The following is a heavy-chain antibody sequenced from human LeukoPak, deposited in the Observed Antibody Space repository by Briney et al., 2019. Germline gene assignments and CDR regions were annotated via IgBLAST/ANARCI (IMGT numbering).Heavy chain of an antibody. CDR1: GGSLSSYY. CDR3: AREGTGTGKSYFCGMDG. D-gene: IGHD1-1*01. Sequence: SQTLSLTCTVSGGSLSSYYWSWIRQPPGQGLEWIGYIFYSGRTNYNPSLKSRVTISVDTSKHQLSLRLRSMTPADTPAYSCAREGTGTGKSYFCGMDGWGQGATLTVCS. V-gene: IGHV4-59*01. J-gene: IGHJ6*01. CDR2: IFYSGRT.